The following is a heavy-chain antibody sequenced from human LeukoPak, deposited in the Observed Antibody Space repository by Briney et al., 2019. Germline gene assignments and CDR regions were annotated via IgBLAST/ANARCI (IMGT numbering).Heavy chain of an antibody. CDR2: INHRGST. V-gene: IGHV4-34*01. J-gene: IGHJ4*02. CDR1: GGSFSGYH. D-gene: IGHD3-9*01. Sequence: SEALSLTCAVYGGSFSGYHWSWIRQPPGKGLEWIGEINHRGSTNYNPSLKSRVTISVDTSKNQFSLKLSSVTAADKAVYYCAAEDYDFLTGYYHDWGQGTLVTVSS. CDR3: AAEDYDFLTGYYHD.